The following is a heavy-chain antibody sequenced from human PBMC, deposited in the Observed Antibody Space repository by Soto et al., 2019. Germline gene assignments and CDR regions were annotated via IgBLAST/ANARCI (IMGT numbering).Heavy chain of an antibody. CDR3: ARQPATTYGSAGPPDV. D-gene: IGHD3-10*01. CDR1: GGSISSSSYY. V-gene: IGHV4-39*01. CDR2: IYYSGST. J-gene: IGHJ6*02. Sequence: SETLSLTCTVSGGSISSSSYYWGWIRQPPGKGLEWIGSIYYSGSTYYNPSLKSRVTISVDTSKNQFSLKLSSVTAADTAVYYCARQPATTYGSAGPPDVWGQGTTVTVS.